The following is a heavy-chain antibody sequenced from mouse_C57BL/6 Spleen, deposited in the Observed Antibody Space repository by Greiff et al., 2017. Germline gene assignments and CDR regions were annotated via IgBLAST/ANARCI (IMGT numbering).Heavy chain of an antibody. CDR2: INPYNGGT. Sequence: VQLQQSGPVLVKPGASVKMSCKASGYTFTDYYMNWVKQSHGKSLEWIGVINPYNGGTSYNQKFKGKATLTVDKSSSTAYMELNSLTSEDSAVYYCARRSYDAMDYWGQGTSVTVSS. CDR1: GYTFTDYY. CDR3: ARRSYDAMDY. V-gene: IGHV1-19*01. J-gene: IGHJ4*01.